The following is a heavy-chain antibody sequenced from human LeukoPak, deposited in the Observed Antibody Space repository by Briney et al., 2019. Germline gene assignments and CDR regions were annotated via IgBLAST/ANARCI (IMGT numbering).Heavy chain of an antibody. CDR3: AREPNWGYFDF. Sequence: GASVKVSCKASGYTLTDYYLHWVRQAPGQRLEWMGWINPNSGGTHFAQKFQGRVTMTRDTSISTAYMELSGLRSDDTAVYYCAREPNWGYFDFWGQGALVTVSS. CDR2: INPNSGGT. V-gene: IGHV1-2*02. CDR1: GYTLTDYY. J-gene: IGHJ4*02. D-gene: IGHD7-27*01.